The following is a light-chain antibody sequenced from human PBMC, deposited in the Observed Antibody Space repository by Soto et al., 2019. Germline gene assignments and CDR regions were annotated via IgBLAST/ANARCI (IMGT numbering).Light chain of an antibody. J-gene: IGKJ1*01. CDR2: GAS. CDR3: QQYGSSLWT. V-gene: IGKV3-20*01. CDR1: QSVSSSY. Sequence: EIVLTQSPGTLSLSPGERATLSCRASQSVSSSYLAWYQQKPGQAPRLLIYGASSRATGIPDRFIGSGSGTDFTLTISRLEPEDFAVYYCQQYGSSLWTVGQGTKVEIK.